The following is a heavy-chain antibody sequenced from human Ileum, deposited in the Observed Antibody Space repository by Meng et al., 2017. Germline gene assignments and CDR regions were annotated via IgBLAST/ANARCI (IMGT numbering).Heavy chain of an antibody. CDR2: IFQSGST. J-gene: IGHJ4*02. CDR3: AKAAAYNLDI. D-gene: IGHD1-14*01. V-gene: IGHV4-4*02. Sequence: QLQASGPGLVKPSGTLSLTCAVSGVSISRAIWWGWVRQPPGKGLEWIGEIFQSGSTNYNPSLKSRVSISVDKSKNHLSLSLSSVTAADTAVYYCAKAAAYNLDIWGQGALVTVSS. CDR1: GVSISRAIW.